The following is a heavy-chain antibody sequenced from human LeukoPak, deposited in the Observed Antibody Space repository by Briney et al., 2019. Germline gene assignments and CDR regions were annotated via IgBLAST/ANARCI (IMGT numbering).Heavy chain of an antibody. V-gene: IGHV1-69*06. CDR1: GGTFSSYA. Sequence: GASVKVSCKASGGTFSSYAISWVRQAPGQGLEWMGGIIPIFGTANYAQKFQGRVTITADKSTRTAYMDLSSLRSEDTAVYYCAKSGHVELKEYFDYWGQGTLVTVSS. CDR2: IIPIFGTA. CDR3: AKSGHVELKEYFDY. J-gene: IGHJ4*02. D-gene: IGHD1-7*01.